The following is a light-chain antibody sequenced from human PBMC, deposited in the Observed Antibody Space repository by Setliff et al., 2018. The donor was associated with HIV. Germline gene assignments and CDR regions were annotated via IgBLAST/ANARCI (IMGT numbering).Light chain of an antibody. CDR1: IGPYNS. Sequence: QSALTQPASVSGSPEQSITVSCTDIGPYNSVSWYQQLPGKAPKLILYEVSVRPSGISHRFAGSKSDNTASLTISGLEAEDEGSYYCSSYTSSGAPSYVFGTGTKVTVL. J-gene: IGLJ1*01. V-gene: IGLV2-14*01. CDR2: EVS. CDR3: SSYTSSGAPSYV.